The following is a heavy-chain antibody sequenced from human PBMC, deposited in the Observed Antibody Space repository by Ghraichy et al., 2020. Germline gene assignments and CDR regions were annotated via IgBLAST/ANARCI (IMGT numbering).Heavy chain of an antibody. V-gene: IGHV1-3*01. Sequence: ASVKVPCKASGYSFTSYSMHWVRQAPGQRLEWMGWINAGNGNTKYSQKFQGRVTITRDTSASTAYMEVSSLRSEDTAVYYCAREGFDPWGQGTLVTVSS. CDR2: INAGNGNT. CDR1: GYSFTSYS. J-gene: IGHJ5*02. CDR3: AREGFDP.